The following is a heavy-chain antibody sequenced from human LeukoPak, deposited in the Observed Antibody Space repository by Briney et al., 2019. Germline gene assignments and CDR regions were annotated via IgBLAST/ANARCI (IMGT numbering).Heavy chain of an antibody. CDR1: GFMFSDYA. CDR2: ISGSGGST. J-gene: IGHJ4*02. V-gene: IGHV3-23*01. Sequence: PGGSLRLSRAASGFMFSDYAMNWVRQAPGKGLEWVSGISGSGGSTYYADSVKGRFTISRDNSKNTLYLQVNSLRAEDTAVYYCARVRMGDDFNPFDYWGQGTLVTVS. D-gene: IGHD3-16*01. CDR3: ARVRMGDDFNPFDY.